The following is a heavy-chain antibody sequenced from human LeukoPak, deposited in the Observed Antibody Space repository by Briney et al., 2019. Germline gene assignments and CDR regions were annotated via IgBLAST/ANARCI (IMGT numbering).Heavy chain of an antibody. CDR2: IYSGGST. CDR1: GFTVSSNY. J-gene: IGHJ6*03. Sequence: GGSLRLSCAASGFTVSSNYMSWVRQAPGKGLEWVSVIYSGGSTYYADSVKGRFTISRDNSKNTLYLQMNSLRAEGTAVYYCARRPTLAAGHYYYMDVWGKGTTVIVSS. V-gene: IGHV3-53*01. CDR3: ARRPTLAAGHYYYMDV.